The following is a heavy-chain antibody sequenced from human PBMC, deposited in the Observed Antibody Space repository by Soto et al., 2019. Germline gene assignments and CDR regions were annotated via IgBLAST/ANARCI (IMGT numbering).Heavy chain of an antibody. Sequence: PGGSLRLSCAASGFTFSSYWMSWVRQAPGKGLEWVANIKQDGSEKYYVDSVKGRFTISRDNAKNSLYLQMNSLRAEDTAVYYCASLYSSGWYEGGGYYYGMDVWGQGTTVTVSS. CDR3: ASLYSSGWYEGGGYYYGMDV. J-gene: IGHJ6*02. CDR1: GFTFSSYW. D-gene: IGHD6-19*01. V-gene: IGHV3-7*03. CDR2: IKQDGSEK.